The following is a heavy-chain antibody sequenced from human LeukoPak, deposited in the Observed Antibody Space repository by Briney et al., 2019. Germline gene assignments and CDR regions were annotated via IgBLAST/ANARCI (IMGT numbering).Heavy chain of an antibody. Sequence: SETLSLTCTVSGGSISSYYWSWIRQPPGKGLEWIGYIYYSGSTNYNPSLKSRVTISVDTSKNQFSLKLTSVTAADTAVYYCATQSWYGHYNYYMDVWGKGTTVTVSS. D-gene: IGHD6-13*01. J-gene: IGHJ6*03. V-gene: IGHV4-59*01. CDR3: ATQSWYGHYNYYMDV. CDR1: GGSISSYY. CDR2: IYYSGST.